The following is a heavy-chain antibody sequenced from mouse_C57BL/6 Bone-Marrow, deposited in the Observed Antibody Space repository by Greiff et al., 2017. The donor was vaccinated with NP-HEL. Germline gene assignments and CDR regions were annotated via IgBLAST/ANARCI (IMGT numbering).Heavy chain of an antibody. Sequence: QVQLQQSGPELVKPGASMKISCKASGYAFSSSWMNWVKQRPGKGLEWIGRIYPGDGDTNYNGKFKGKATLTADKSSSTAYMQLSSLTSEDSAVYFCARVIRGAMDYWGQGTSVTVSS. D-gene: IGHD1-1*01. J-gene: IGHJ4*01. V-gene: IGHV1-82*01. CDR2: IYPGDGDT. CDR1: GYAFSSSW. CDR3: ARVIRGAMDY.